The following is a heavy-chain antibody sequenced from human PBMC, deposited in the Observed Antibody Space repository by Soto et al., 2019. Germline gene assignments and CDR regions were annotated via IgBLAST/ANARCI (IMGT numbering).Heavy chain of an antibody. V-gene: IGHV3-66*01. CDR2: IYSGGST. Sequence: GGSLRLSCAASGFTVSSNYMSWVRQAPGKGLEWVSVIYSGGSTYYADSVKGRLTISRDNSKNTLYLQMNSLRAEDTAVYYCARDQYCSSTSCYDGWGQGTLVTVSS. D-gene: IGHD2-2*01. J-gene: IGHJ4*02. CDR1: GFTVSSNY. CDR3: ARDQYCSSTSCYDG.